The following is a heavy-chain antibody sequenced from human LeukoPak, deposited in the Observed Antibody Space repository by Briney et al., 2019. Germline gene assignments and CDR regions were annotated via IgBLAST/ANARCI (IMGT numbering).Heavy chain of an antibody. V-gene: IGHV3-30*04. Sequence: GGSLRLSSAASGFTFSSYAMHWVRQAPGKGLEWVAVISYDGSNKYYADSVKGRFTISRDNSKNTLYLQMNSLRAEDTAVYYCARGLRGSSWYDAFDIWGQGTMVTVSS. J-gene: IGHJ3*02. D-gene: IGHD6-13*01. CDR3: ARGLRGSSWYDAFDI. CDR1: GFTFSSYA. CDR2: ISYDGSNK.